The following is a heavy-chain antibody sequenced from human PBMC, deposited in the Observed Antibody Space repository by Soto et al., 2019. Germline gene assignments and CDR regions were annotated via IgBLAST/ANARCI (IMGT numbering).Heavy chain of an antibody. CDR3: ARVLYYGSGSYSPYGMDV. J-gene: IGHJ6*02. CDR1: GVSFNNNG. D-gene: IGHD3-10*01. Sequence: QVQLVQSGAEVKKPGSSVKVSCKTSGVSFNNNGIGWVRQAPGHGLEWMGGVSPPFRTSNYARKFQGRSSLTAEASKGTVNMDLSSLTSEDTAQYYCARVLYYGSGSYSPYGMDVWGQGTTVTVSS. V-gene: IGHV1-69*01. CDR2: VSPPFRTS.